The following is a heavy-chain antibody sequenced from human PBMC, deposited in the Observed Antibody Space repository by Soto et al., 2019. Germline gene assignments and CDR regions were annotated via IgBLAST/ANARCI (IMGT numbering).Heavy chain of an antibody. Sequence: QLQLQESGPGLVKPSETLSLTCTVSGGSISSSSYYWGWICQPPGKGLQWIGGIYYSRSTYYNPSLKSHVTVPVDTSKNQSSRIMSSVTAADTAVYYCARRAHVLVWFGELSDNWFDPWGQGTLVTVSS. J-gene: IGHJ5*02. V-gene: IGHV4-39*01. CDR2: IYYSRST. CDR3: ARRAHVLVWFGELSDNWFDP. CDR1: GGSISSSSYY. D-gene: IGHD3-10*01.